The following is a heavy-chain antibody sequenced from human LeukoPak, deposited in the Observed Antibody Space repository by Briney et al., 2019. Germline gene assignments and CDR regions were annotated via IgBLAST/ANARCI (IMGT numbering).Heavy chain of an antibody. Sequence: ASVKVSCKASGYTFTVYYMYWVRQAPGQGLEWMGRINPNSGDTDYTQNCQGRVTMTRDTSISTAYMELTNLRSDDTAVYYCARGYCSGGTCYLVENWFDPWGQGTLVTVSS. J-gene: IGHJ5*02. CDR1: GYTFTVYY. CDR2: INPNSGDT. D-gene: IGHD2-15*01. CDR3: ARGYCSGGTCYLVENWFDP. V-gene: IGHV1-2*06.